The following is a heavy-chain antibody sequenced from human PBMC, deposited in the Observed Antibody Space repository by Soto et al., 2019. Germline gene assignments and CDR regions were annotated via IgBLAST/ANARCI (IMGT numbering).Heavy chain of an antibody. CDR2: IYFSGTT. Sequence: SETLSLTCTVSGGAISSGDYYLSWIRQHPGKGLEWIGTIYFSGTTYYNPSLKSRVTISVDTSKCQFSLKLISVTAADTAVYYCARRDRSGFSYWLDTWGQGTLVTVSS. J-gene: IGHJ5*02. V-gene: IGHV4-31*03. CDR1: GGAISSGDYY. D-gene: IGHD3-22*01. CDR3: ARRDRSGFSYWLDT.